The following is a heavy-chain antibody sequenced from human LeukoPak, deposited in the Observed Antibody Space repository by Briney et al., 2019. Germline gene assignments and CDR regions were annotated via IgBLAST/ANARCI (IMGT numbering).Heavy chain of an antibody. J-gene: IGHJ3*01. Sequence: GGSLRLSCAAPGFTFSSYSMNWVRQAPGKGLEWVSCISSSSSTIYYADSVKGRFTISRDNAKNSLYLQMNSLRAGDTAVYYCARQAVARPFDLWGQGTMVAVSS. V-gene: IGHV3-48*01. CDR3: ARQAVARPFDL. CDR2: ISSSSSTI. CDR1: GFTFSSYS.